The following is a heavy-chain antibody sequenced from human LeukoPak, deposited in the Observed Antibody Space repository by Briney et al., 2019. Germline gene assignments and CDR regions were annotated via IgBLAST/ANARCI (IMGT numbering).Heavy chain of an antibody. J-gene: IGHJ3*02. D-gene: IGHD1-26*01. V-gene: IGHV4-39*07. CDR1: GGSISSSSYY. Sequence: SETLSLTCTVSGGSISSSSYYWGWIRQPPGKGLEWIGSIYYSGSTYYNPSLKSRVTISVDTSKNQFSLKLSSVTAADTAVYYCARDGYSGSYGLVSDIWGQGTMVTVSS. CDR3: ARDGYSGSYGLVSDI. CDR2: IYYSGST.